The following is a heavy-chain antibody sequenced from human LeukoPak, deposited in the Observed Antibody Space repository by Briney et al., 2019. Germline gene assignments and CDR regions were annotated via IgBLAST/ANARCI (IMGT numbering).Heavy chain of an antibody. CDR3: ASSVRGWLQFDY. J-gene: IGHJ4*02. Sequence: SETLSLTCTVSGGSISSSSYYWGWIRQPAGKGLEWIGRLYTSGSTNYNPSLKSRVTISVDTSKNQFSLKLSSVTAADTAVYYCASSVRGWLQFDYWGQGTLVTVSS. CDR1: GGSISSSSYY. D-gene: IGHD5-24*01. CDR2: LYTSGST. V-gene: IGHV4-61*02.